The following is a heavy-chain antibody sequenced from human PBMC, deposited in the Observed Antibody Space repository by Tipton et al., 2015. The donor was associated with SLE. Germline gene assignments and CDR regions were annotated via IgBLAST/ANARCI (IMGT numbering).Heavy chain of an antibody. D-gene: IGHD3-22*01. J-gene: IGHJ4*02. V-gene: IGHV4-38-2*02. CDR3: ATDDPDGDSSGAPGDY. Sequence: TLSLTCAVSDYSISSGYYWGWIRQPPGKGLEWIGYIYHSGNTYYNPSLKSRVTISVDTSKNQFSLKLSSVTAADTAVYYCATDDPDGDSSGAPGDYWGQGTLVTVSS. CDR2: IYHSGNT. CDR1: DYSISSGYY.